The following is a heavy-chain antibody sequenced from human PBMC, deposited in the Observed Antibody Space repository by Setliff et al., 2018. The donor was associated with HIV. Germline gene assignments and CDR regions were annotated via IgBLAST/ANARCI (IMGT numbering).Heavy chain of an antibody. V-gene: IGHV1-2*04. CDR3: ARFHSSGWYNGMDV. D-gene: IGHD6-19*01. CDR1: GYTLTSYY. CDR2: INPNSGGT. J-gene: IGHJ6*02. Sequence: ASVKVSCKASGYTLTSYYMHWMRQAPGQGLEWLGIINPNSGGTNYAQKFQGWVTMTRDTSISTASMELSRLRSDDTAVYYCARFHSSGWYNGMDVWGQGTTVTVSS.